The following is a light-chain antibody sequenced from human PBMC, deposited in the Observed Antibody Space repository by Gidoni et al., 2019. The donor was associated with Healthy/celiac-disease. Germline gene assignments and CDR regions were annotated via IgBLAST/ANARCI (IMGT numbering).Light chain of an antibody. CDR1: QSIRSY. CDR3: QQSYSTLRWT. CDR2: AAS. Sequence: DIQMTQSPSSLSASVGDRVTITCRASQSIRSYLNWYQQKPGKAPKLLIYAASSWQSGVPSRFSGSGSGTDFTLTISSLQPEDFATYYCQQSYSTLRWTFGQGTKVEIK. V-gene: IGKV1-39*01. J-gene: IGKJ1*01.